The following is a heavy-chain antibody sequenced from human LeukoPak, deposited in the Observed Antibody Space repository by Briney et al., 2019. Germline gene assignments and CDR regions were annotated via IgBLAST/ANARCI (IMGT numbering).Heavy chain of an antibody. V-gene: IGHV3-7*01. CDR2: IKQDGSEK. CDR1: GFTFSSYW. J-gene: IGHJ4*02. Sequence: PGGSLRLSCAASGFTFSSYWMSWVRQAPGKGLECVANIKQDGSEKYYVDSVKGRFTISRDNAKNSLYLQMNSLRAEDTAVYYCAQESLPGFRYSSCWYENWGQGTLVTVSS. D-gene: IGHD6-19*01. CDR3: AQESLPGFRYSSCWYEN.